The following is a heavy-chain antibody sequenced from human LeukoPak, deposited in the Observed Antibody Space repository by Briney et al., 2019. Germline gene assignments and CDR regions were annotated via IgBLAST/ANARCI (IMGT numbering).Heavy chain of an antibody. CDR1: GGSISSSNW. J-gene: IGHJ4*02. D-gene: IGHD3-10*01. V-gene: IGHV4-4*02. CDR3: ARARGVGYYFDY. Sequence: PSETLSLTCAVSGGSISSSNWWSWVRQPPGKGLEWIGEIYHSGSTNYNPSLKSRVTISVDKSKNQLSLKLSSVTAADTAVYYCARARGVGYYFDYWGQGTLVTVSS. CDR2: IYHSGST.